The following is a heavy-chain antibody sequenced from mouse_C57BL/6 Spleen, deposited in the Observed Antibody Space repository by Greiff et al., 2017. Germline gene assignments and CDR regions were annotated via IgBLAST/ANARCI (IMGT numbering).Heavy chain of an antibody. J-gene: IGHJ1*03. CDR2: INPSNGGP. CDR1: GYTFTSYW. Sequence: VQLQQPGTELVKPGASVKLSCKASGYTFTSYWMHWVKPRPGQGLEWIGNINPSNGGPLYNEQFKSKATLPVDKSSSTAYMQLSSLTSEDSAVYNCAREERPITTPWYFDVWGTGTTVTVSS. D-gene: IGHD1-1*01. V-gene: IGHV1-53*01. CDR3: AREERPITTPWYFDV.